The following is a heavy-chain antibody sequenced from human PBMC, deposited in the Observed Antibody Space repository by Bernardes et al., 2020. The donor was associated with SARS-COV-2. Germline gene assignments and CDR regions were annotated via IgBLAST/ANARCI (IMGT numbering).Heavy chain of an antibody. CDR1: GGSIRSIDYY. CDR2: IYYSGTT. J-gene: IGHJ6*02. V-gene: IGHV4-39*01. D-gene: IGHD5-18*01. Sequence: SQPLSLTCTVSGGSIRSIDYYWVWLLQPPGRGPEWIGTIYYSGTTYYSPSLQSRLTMSVDTSKNQFSLKLSSVTAADTAVYYCARQEIHSLGYFNGLHVWGQGTTVTVSS. CDR3: ARQEIHSLGYFNGLHV.